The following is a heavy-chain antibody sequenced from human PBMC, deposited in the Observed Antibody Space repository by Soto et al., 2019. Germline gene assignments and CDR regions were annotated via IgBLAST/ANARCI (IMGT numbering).Heavy chain of an antibody. CDR3: ASDLIVGVPPPYYFDY. J-gene: IGHJ4*02. V-gene: IGHV1-18*01. CDR2: ISAYKGNT. D-gene: IGHD1-26*01. Sequence: QVQLVQSGAEVKKPGASVKVSCKASGYTFTSYGISWVRQAPGQGLEWMGWISAYKGNTNYAQKLEGRVTMTTDTSTATGYMELRSLRSDDTAVYYWASDLIVGVPPPYYFDYWGQGTLVTVSS. CDR1: GYTFTSYG.